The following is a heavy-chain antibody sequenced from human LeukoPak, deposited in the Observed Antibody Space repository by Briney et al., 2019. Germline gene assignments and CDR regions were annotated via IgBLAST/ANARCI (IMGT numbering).Heavy chain of an antibody. J-gene: IGHJ4*02. CDR1: GYTFTSYA. Sequence: GASVKVSCKASGYTFTSYAMHWVRQAPGQRLEWMGWINAGNGNTKYSQKFQGRVTVTRDTSASTAYMELSSLRSEDTAVYYCARVIVGVHFDYWGQGTLVTVSS. D-gene: IGHD1-26*01. V-gene: IGHV1-3*01. CDR3: ARVIVGVHFDY. CDR2: INAGNGNT.